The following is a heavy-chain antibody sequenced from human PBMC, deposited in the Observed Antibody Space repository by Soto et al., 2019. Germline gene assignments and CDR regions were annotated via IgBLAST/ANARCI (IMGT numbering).Heavy chain of an antibody. CDR1: GGLFSSYP. J-gene: IGHJ4*02. V-gene: IGHV1-69*01. CDR2: IIPVFQTA. CDR3: ARGGSGYTWFNEF. D-gene: IGHD3-22*01. Sequence: EQLVQSGAEVKKPGSSVKVSCKASGGLFSSYPISWVRQVPGQGLEWMGGIIPVFQTAYYTQRFQGRVTITADESTNTAYMELSSLRSEDTAIYYCARGGSGYTWFNEFWGKGTLVTVSS.